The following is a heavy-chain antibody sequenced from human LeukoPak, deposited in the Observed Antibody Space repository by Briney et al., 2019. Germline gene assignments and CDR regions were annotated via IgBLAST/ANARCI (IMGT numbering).Heavy chain of an antibody. D-gene: IGHD3-9*01. Sequence: GGSLRLSCAASGFTFSSYAMSWVRQAPGKGLEWVSAISGSGGSTYYADSVKGRFTISRDNSKNTLYLQMNGLRAEDTAVYYCAKDLNELRYFDWLLPADAFDIWGQGTMVTVSS. J-gene: IGHJ3*02. CDR2: ISGSGGST. CDR3: AKDLNELRYFDWLLPADAFDI. CDR1: GFTFSSYA. V-gene: IGHV3-23*01.